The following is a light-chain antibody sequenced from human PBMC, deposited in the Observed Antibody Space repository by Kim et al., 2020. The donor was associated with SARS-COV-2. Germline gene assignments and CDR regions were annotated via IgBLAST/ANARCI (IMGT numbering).Light chain of an antibody. CDR3: LQYCSAPVT. CDR2: WAS. Sequence: DIVMTQSPDSLAVSLGERATINCKSSQSLFQSSNNKNCFDWYQQKPGQPPKMLIYWASTRESGVPDRFSGSGSGTDFTLTISSLQAEDVAVYYCLQYCSAPVTFGGGTKVEIK. J-gene: IGKJ4*01. CDR1: QSLFQSSNNKNC. V-gene: IGKV4-1*01.